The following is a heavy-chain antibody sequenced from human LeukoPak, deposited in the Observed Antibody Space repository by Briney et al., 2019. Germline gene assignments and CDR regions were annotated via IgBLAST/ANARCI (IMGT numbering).Heavy chain of an antibody. D-gene: IGHD3-10*01. Sequence: SETLSLTCAVYGGSFSGYYWSWLRQPPGKGLEWIGEINHSGSTNYNPSLKSRVTISVDTSKNQFSLKLSSVTAADTAVYYCARSEYYYGSGSYYSDYWGQGTLVTVSS. J-gene: IGHJ4*02. V-gene: IGHV4-34*01. CDR3: ARSEYYYGSGSYYSDY. CDR2: INHSGST. CDR1: GGSFSGYY.